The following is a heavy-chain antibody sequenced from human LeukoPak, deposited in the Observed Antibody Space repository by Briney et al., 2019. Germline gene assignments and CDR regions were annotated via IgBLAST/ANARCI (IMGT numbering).Heavy chain of an antibody. Sequence: SRRCLRPSWALSGFTSTSFGMHWDRQAASKGLEWVGLIRYDVRNKYYADSVKGRFTISRDNSKNTLYLQMNSLRAEDTAVYYCAKDSRSGRYYDSSGNFDYWGQGTLVTVSS. V-gene: IGHV3-30*02. CDR3: AKDSRSGRYYDSSGNFDY. CDR2: IRYDVRNK. CDR1: GFTSTSFG. J-gene: IGHJ4*02. D-gene: IGHD3-22*01.